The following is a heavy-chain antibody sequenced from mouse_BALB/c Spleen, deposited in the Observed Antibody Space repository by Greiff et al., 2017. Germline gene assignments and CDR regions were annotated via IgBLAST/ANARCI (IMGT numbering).Heavy chain of an antibody. CDR1: GFTFSSYT. CDR3: ARLIYYDYDAGFYFDY. J-gene: IGHJ2*01. V-gene: IGHV5-12-2*01. D-gene: IGHD2-4*01. CDR2: ISNGGGST. Sequence: EVNLVESGGGLVQPGGSLKLSCAASGFTFSSYTMSWVRQTPEKRLEWVAYISNGGGSTYYPDTVKGRFTISRDNAKNTLYLQMSSLKSEDTAMYYCARLIYYDYDAGFYFDYWGQGTTLTVSS.